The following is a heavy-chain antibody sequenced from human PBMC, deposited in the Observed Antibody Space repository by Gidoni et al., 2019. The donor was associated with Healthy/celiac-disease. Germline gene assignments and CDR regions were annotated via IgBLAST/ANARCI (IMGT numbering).Heavy chain of an antibody. CDR2: ISWNSGSI. J-gene: IGHJ4*02. D-gene: IGHD1-1*01. CDR3: AKVMGWLQMEGFDY. Sequence: EVQLVESGGGLVQPGRSLRLSCAASGFTFDDYAMPWVRQAPGKGLEWVSGISWNSGSIGYADSVKGRFTISRDNAKNSLYLQMNSLRAEDTALYYCAKVMGWLQMEGFDYWGQGTLVTVSS. V-gene: IGHV3-9*01. CDR1: GFTFDDYA.